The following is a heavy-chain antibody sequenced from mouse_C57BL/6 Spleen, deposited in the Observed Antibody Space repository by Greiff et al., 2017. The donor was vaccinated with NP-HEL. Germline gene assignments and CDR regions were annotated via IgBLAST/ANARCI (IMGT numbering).Heavy chain of an antibody. J-gene: IGHJ4*01. CDR3: ARPDYGSSYDYAMDY. D-gene: IGHD1-1*01. Sequence: EVQVVESGGGLVKPGGSLKLSCAASGFTFSDYGMHWVRQAPEKGLEWVAYISSGSSTIYYADTVKGRFTISRDNAKNTLFLQMTSLRSEDTAMYYCARPDYGSSYDYAMDYWGQGTSVTVSS. CDR2: ISSGSSTI. V-gene: IGHV5-17*01. CDR1: GFTFSDYG.